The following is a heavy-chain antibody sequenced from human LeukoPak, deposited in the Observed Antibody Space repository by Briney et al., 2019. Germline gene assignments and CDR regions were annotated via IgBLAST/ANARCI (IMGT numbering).Heavy chain of an antibody. Sequence: PSETLSLTCTVSGGSISSYYWSWIRQPPGKGLEWIGYIYYSGSTNYNPSLKSRVTISVDTSKNQFSLKLSSVTAAVTAVYYCARGLTTYYDRSGDDYWGQGTLVTVSS. CDR2: IYYSGST. CDR1: GGSISSYY. CDR3: ARGLTTYYDRSGDDY. V-gene: IGHV4-59*01. J-gene: IGHJ4*02. D-gene: IGHD3-22*01.